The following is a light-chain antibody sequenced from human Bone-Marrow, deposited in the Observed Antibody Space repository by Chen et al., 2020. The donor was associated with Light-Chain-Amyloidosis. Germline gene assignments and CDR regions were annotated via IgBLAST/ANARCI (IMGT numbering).Light chain of an antibody. CDR1: SSDVGGDNH. CDR3: SSYTITNTLV. J-gene: IGLJ1*01. CDR2: AVT. V-gene: IGLV2-14*01. Sequence: QSALTQPASVSGSPGQSLTISCTGTSSDVGGDNHVSWYHQHPDKAPKLMIYAVTNRPSWVPDRFSGSKSDNTASLTISGLQTEDEADYFCSSYTITNTLVFGSGTRVTVL.